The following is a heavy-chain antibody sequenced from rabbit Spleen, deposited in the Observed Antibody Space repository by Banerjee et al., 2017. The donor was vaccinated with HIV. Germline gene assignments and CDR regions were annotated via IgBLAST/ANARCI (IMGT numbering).Heavy chain of an antibody. D-gene: IGHD7-1*01. CDR2: INTATGKD. J-gene: IGHJ4*01. Sequence: EQLEESGGGLVKPEGSLTLTCKASGFSFSDRDVMCWVRQAPGKGLEWIGCINTATGKDVYASWAKGRFTISKTSSTTVTLEMTSLTDADTATYFCARDLTGAIGWNFDLWGQGTLVTVS. V-gene: IGHV1S45*01. CDR3: ARDLTGAIGWNFDL. CDR1: GFSFSDRDV.